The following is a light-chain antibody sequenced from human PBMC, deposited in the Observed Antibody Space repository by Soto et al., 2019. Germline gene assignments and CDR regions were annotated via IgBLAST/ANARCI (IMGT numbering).Light chain of an antibody. CDR1: QSVSSY. CDR2: DAS. V-gene: IGKV3-11*01. CDR3: QQRSNWPLT. Sequence: EIVLTQSPATLSLSPWERAALSCRASQSVSSYLACYQQKPGQAPRLLIYDASNRATGIPARFSGSGSGTDFTLTISSLEPEDFAVYYCQQRSNWPLTFGGGTKVDI. J-gene: IGKJ4*01.